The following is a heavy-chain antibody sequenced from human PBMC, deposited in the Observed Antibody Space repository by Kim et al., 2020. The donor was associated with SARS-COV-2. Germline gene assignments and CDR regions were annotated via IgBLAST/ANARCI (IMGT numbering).Heavy chain of an antibody. Sequence: GGSLRLSCAASGFSLSSFAMHWVRQAPGKGLEWVSAISSSSGRTFYAISVKDRFTISRDESKNTLYLQMSSLRGEDTAVYFCVREAQNSGGYDYLDSWGQGTLVSVPS. CDR2: ISSSSGRT. D-gene: IGHD5-12*01. V-gene: IGHV3-64*01. CDR3: VREAQNSGGYDYLDS. J-gene: IGHJ4*02. CDR1: GFSLSSFA.